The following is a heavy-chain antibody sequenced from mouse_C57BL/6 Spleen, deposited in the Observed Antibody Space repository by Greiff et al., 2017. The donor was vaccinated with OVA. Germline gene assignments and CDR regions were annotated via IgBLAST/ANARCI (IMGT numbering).Heavy chain of an antibody. Sequence: LQESGAELVRPGASVTLSCKASGYTFTDYEMHWVKQTPVHGLEWIGAIDPETGGTAYNQKFKGKAILTADKSSSTAYMELRSLTSEDSAVYYCTRVYYGNAMDYWGQGTSVTVSS. D-gene: IGHD1-1*01. V-gene: IGHV1-15*01. J-gene: IGHJ4*01. CDR3: TRVYYGNAMDY. CDR1: GYTFTDYE. CDR2: IDPETGGT.